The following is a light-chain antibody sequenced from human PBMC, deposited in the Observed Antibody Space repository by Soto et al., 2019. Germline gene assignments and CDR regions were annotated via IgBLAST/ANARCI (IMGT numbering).Light chain of an antibody. CDR3: SSFTSSGTWV. V-gene: IGLV2-14*01. CDR1: SRDIGSYNY. Sequence: QSALTQPASVSGSPGQSIAISCTGTSRDIGSYNYVSWYRHHPGKAPQSIIYEVNKRPSGVSDRLSGSKSGNTASLTISGLQAHDEADYYCSSFTSSGTWVFGGGTKLTVL. J-gene: IGLJ3*02. CDR2: EVN.